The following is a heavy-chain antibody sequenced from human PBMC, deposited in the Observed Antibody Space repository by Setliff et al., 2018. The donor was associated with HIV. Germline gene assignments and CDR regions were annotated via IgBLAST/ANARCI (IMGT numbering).Heavy chain of an antibody. V-gene: IGHV4-61*10. Sequence: SETLSLTCTVSGDSINSGTYYWSWIRQPAGKGLEWIGRLHLSGDTNYNPSLKSRVTILMDLSRNQLSLHLASVTTADTAVYFCAPGEGVASTYYHDWGQGTQVTVSS. CDR1: GDSINSGTYY. D-gene: IGHD3-3*01. CDR3: APGEGVASTYYHD. J-gene: IGHJ4*01. CDR2: LHLSGDT.